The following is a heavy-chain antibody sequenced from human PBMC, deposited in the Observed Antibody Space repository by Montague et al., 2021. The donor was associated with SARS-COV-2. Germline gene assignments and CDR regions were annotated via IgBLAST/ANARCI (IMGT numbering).Heavy chain of an antibody. V-gene: IGHV4-34*01. CDR1: RGSFSNYY. Sequence: ETLSLTCAVSRGSFSNYYWTWTRQSPGKGLEWIGEINQGGAPNYTPSLKSRVTISLDTSKKQISLKLNSVTVADTAVFFCARGRPVQGSFRHFDSISSGALDIWAQGSLVIVSS. CDR3: ARGRPVQGSFRHFDSISSGALDI. D-gene: IGHD3-9*01. J-gene: IGHJ3*02. CDR2: INQGGAP.